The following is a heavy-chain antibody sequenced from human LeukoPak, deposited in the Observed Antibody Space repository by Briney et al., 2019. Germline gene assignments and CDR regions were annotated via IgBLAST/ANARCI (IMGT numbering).Heavy chain of an antibody. D-gene: IGHD4-23*01. CDR3: ARGWLAETTVVTPYNY. Sequence: EASVKVSFKASRYTFSNYDINWVRQATGQGLEWMGGIMPIFGTANYAQKFQGRVTITAVESLSTAYMELSSLRSEDTAVYYCARGWLAETTVVTPYNYWGQGTLVTVSS. CDR2: IMPIFGTA. J-gene: IGHJ4*02. V-gene: IGHV1-69*13. CDR1: RYTFSNYD.